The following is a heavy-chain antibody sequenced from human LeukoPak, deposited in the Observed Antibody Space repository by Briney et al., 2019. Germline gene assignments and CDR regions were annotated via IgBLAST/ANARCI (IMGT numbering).Heavy chain of an antibody. Sequence: GASVTVSFKASGYTFTNYGIFWVRQAPGQGLEWMGWISAYSGNTNYAQKLQGRVTMTTETSTSTAYMELESLRSDDTAVYYCAISQGSYYDTSGYLGGDYWGQGTLVTVSS. J-gene: IGHJ4*02. CDR1: GYTFTNYG. CDR3: AISQGSYYDTSGYLGGDY. CDR2: ISAYSGNT. D-gene: IGHD3-22*01. V-gene: IGHV1-18*01.